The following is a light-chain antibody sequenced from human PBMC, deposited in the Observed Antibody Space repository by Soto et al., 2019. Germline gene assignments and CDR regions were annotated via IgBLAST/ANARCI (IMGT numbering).Light chain of an antibody. V-gene: IGKV1-27*01. Sequence: DIQKTQSPSSLSASVGDRVTITCRASQGISNYLAWYQQKPGKVPKLLIYSASTLQLGVPSRFSGSGSGTDFTLTISSLQPEDVATYYCQKHNSAPFTFGPGTKVDIK. CDR3: QKHNSAPFT. CDR1: QGISNY. J-gene: IGKJ3*01. CDR2: SAS.